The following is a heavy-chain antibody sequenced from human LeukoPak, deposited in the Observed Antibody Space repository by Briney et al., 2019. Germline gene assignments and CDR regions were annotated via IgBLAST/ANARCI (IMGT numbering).Heavy chain of an antibody. Sequence: SETLSLTCTVSGGSISSYYWSWIRQPPGKGLEWIGYIYYSASTNYNPSLKSRVTISVDTSKNQFSLKLSSVTAADTAAYYCARHLRSMVRGVITTYYYYGMDVWGQGTTVTVSS. J-gene: IGHJ6*02. CDR2: IYYSAST. CDR3: ARHLRSMVRGVITTYYYYGMDV. V-gene: IGHV4-59*08. CDR1: GGSISSYY. D-gene: IGHD3-10*01.